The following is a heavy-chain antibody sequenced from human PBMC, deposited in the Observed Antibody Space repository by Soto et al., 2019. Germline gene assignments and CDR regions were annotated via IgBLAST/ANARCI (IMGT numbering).Heavy chain of an antibody. CDR3: ARGGYLGVYYYYGMDV. CDR2: TSAYNGNT. V-gene: IGHV1-18*04. D-gene: IGHD7-27*01. J-gene: IGHJ6*02. Sequence: ASVKVSCKASGYTFTSYGISWVRQAPGQGLEWMGWTSAYNGNTNYAQKLQGRVTMTTDTSTSTAYMELRSLRSDDTAVYYCARGGYLGVYYYYGMDVWGQGTTVTVSS. CDR1: GYTFTSYG.